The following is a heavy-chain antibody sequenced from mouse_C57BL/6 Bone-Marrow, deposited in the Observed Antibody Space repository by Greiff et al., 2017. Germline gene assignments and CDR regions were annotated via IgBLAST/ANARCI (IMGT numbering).Heavy chain of an antibody. Sequence: VQLKESVAELVRPGASVKLSCTASGFNIKNTYMHWVKQRPEQGLEWIGRIDPANGNTKYAPKFQGKATITADTSSNTAYLQLSSLTSEDTAIXYCASGSNYFAWFAYWGQGTLVTVSA. V-gene: IGHV14-3*01. D-gene: IGHD2-5*01. J-gene: IGHJ3*01. CDR1: GFNIKNTY. CDR3: ASGSNYFAWFAY. CDR2: IDPANGNT.